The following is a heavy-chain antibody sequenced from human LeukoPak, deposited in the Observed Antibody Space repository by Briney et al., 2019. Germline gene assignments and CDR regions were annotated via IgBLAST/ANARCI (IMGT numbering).Heavy chain of an antibody. CDR2: IYYTGST. CDR3: ARHRAYSSSSPFDY. D-gene: IGHD6-6*01. J-gene: IGHJ4*02. V-gene: IGHV4-59*08. CDR1: GGSISSLY. Sequence: SETLSLTCSVSGGSISSLYWSWIRQPPGKGQEWIGYIYYTGSTNYNPSLNSRVTMFVDMSKNQFSLRLSSVTAADTAVYYCARHRAYSSSSPFDYWGQGTLVTVSS.